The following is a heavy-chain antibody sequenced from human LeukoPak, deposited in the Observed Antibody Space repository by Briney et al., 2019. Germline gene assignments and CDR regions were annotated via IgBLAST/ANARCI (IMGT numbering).Heavy chain of an antibody. J-gene: IGHJ4*02. Sequence: GRSLRLSCAASGFTFSSYSMNWVRQAPGKGLEWVSSISSSSSYIYYADSVKGRFTISRDNAKNSLYLQMNSLRAEDTAVYYCARGREVATIIGGQGTLVTVSS. CDR3: ARGREVATII. CDR2: ISSSSSYI. CDR1: GFTFSSYS. V-gene: IGHV3-21*01. D-gene: IGHD5-24*01.